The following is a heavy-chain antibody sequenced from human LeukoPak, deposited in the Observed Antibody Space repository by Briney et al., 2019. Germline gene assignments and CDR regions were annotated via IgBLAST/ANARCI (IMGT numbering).Heavy chain of an antibody. CDR1: GGSFSGYY. V-gene: IGHV4-34*01. D-gene: IGHD3-3*01. CDR2: INHSGST. Sequence: SATLSLTCAVYGGSFSGYYWSWIRQPPGKGLEWIGEINHSGSTNYNPSLKSRVTISVDTSKNQFSLKLSSVTAADTAVYYCARGRYFGVVNWGQGTLVTVSS. CDR3: ARGRYFGVVN. J-gene: IGHJ4*02.